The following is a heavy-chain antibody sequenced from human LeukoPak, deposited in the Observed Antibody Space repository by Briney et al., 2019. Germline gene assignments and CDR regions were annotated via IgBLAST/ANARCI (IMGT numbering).Heavy chain of an antibody. V-gene: IGHV4-38-2*02. CDR1: GYSISSGYY. CDR2: IYHSGST. Sequence: SETLSLTCTVSGYSISSGYYWGWIRQPPGKGLEWIGSIYHSGSTYYNPSLKSRVTISVDTSKNQFSLKLSSVTAADTAVYYCARCYSSGWPIDYWGQGTLVTVSS. CDR3: ARCYSSGWPIDY. D-gene: IGHD6-19*01. J-gene: IGHJ4*02.